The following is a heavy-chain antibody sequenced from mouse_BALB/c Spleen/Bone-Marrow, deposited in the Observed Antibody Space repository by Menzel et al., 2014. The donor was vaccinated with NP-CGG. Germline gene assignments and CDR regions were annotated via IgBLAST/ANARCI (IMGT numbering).Heavy chain of an antibody. CDR1: GYTFTSYW. D-gene: IGHD3-3*01. J-gene: IGHJ2*01. CDR2: IAPGSGST. V-gene: IGHV1S41*01. Sequence: DLVKPGASVKLSCKASGYTFTSYWINWIKQRPGQGLEWIGRIAPGSGSTYYNEMFKGKATLIVDTSSSTAYIQLSSLSSEDSAVYFCARGGLHYFDDWGQGTTLTVSS. CDR3: ARGGLHYFDD.